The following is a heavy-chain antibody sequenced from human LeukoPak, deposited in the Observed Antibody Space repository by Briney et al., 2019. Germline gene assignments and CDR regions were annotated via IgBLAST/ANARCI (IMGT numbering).Heavy chain of an antibody. V-gene: IGHV1-69*01. Sequence: SVRVSCKASGGTFSSYAISWVRQAPGQGLEWMGGIIPIFGTANYAQKFQGRVTITADESTSTAYMELSSLRSEDTAVYYCARSPPGPYWYDSSGYLYGMDVWGQGTTVTVSS. CDR1: GGTFSSYA. D-gene: IGHD3-22*01. CDR2: IIPIFGTA. J-gene: IGHJ6*02. CDR3: ARSPPGPYWYDSSGYLYGMDV.